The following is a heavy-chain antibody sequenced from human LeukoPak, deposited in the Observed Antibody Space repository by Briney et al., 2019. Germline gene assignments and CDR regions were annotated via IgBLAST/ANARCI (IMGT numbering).Heavy chain of an antibody. J-gene: IGHJ4*02. D-gene: IGHD3-16*01. V-gene: IGHV3-23*01. CDR3: AKDLHWGLDY. CDR1: GLTVRNNY. Sequence: PGGSLRLSCAASGLTVRNNYMSWVRQAPGKGLEWLSAIDGNGAKTFYADSGKGRFTTSRDNSANTLYLQMNSLRGEDTALYYCAKDLHWGLDYWGQGALVTVSS. CDR2: IDGNGAKT.